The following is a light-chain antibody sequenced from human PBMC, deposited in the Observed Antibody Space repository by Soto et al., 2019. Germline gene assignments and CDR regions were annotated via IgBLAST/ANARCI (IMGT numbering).Light chain of an antibody. CDR3: LLSHGRARV. CDR1: TGPVTSGHW. J-gene: IGLJ3*02. Sequence: VVTQEPSLTVSPGGTVTLTCGSSTGPVTSGHWPYWFQRKPGQAPRTLIYDTPNKQSWTPARFSGSLLGGKAALTLSGAQPEDEADYYCLLSHGRARVFGGGTKLTVL. V-gene: IGLV7-46*01. CDR2: DTP.